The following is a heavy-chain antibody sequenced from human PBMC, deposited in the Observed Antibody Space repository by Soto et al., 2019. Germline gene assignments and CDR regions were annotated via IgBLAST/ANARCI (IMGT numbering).Heavy chain of an antibody. V-gene: IGHV3-48*02. Sequence: PGGSLRLSCAASGFPFSSYSMNWVRQAPGKGLEWVSYISSSSSTIYYADSAKGRFTISRDNAKNSLYLQMNSLRDEDTAVYYCARENYGDYLNWFDPWGQGTLVTVSS. CDR1: GFPFSSYS. J-gene: IGHJ5*02. CDR3: ARENYGDYLNWFDP. D-gene: IGHD4-17*01. CDR2: ISSSSSTI.